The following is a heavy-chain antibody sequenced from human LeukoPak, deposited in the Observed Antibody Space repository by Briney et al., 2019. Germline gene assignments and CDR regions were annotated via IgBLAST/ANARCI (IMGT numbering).Heavy chain of an antibody. CDR1: GFIFRGYW. CDR2: IRQDGSEK. D-gene: IGHD3-22*01. J-gene: IGHJ4*02. V-gene: IGHV3-7*01. CDR3: GRDRYYFDSSGYYSTDY. Sequence: GGSLRLSCAASGFIFRGYWMSWVRRAPGTGLEGVANIRQDGSEKYYVDSVKGRFTISRDNAKNSLYLQMNSLRAEDTAVYFCGRDRYYFDSSGYYSTDYWGQGTLVTVSS.